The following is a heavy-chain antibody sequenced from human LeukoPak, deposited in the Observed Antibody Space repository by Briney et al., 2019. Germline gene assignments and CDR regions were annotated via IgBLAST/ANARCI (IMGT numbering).Heavy chain of an antibody. CDR2: IYYSGST. CDR1: GGSIGGSSYY. Sequence: SETLSLTCGVSGGSIGGSSYYWGCLRQPPGKGLEWIGSIYYSGSTYYNSSLKHRVTISPDTSKNQFSLKLNSVTAADTAVYYCARKVGGVPAAPTLDYWGQGTLDTVSS. V-gene: IGHV4-39*07. CDR3: ARKVGGVPAAPTLDY. D-gene: IGHD2-2*01. J-gene: IGHJ4*02.